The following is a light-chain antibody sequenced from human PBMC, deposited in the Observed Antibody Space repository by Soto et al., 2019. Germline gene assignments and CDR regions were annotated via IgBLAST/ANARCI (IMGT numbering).Light chain of an antibody. J-gene: IGLJ1*01. Sequence: QSVLTQPASVSGSPGQSITISCTGTSGDIGSYNRVSWYQQHPGKAPKLIIYEVTDRPSGVSNRVSGSKSGNTSSLTISGLQAEDEAEYYCCSYTNINTRACVFGTGTKLTVL. CDR3: CSYTNINTRACV. CDR1: SGDIGSYNR. V-gene: IGLV2-14*01. CDR2: EVT.